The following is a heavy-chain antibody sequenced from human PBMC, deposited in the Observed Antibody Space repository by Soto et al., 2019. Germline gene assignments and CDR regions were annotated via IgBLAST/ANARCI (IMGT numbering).Heavy chain of an antibody. Sequence: SGPTLVNPTQTLTRTCTFSGFSLSTRGVGVGWIRQPPGKARDWLALIYLEDDKRYSPPLNSRRTITKDTSKNQVVLTMTNMDPVDTATYYCAHVRLYDILTGYYALFDYWGQGTLVTV. CDR2: IYLEDDK. CDR3: AHVRLYDILTGYYALFDY. CDR1: GFSLSTRGVG. D-gene: IGHD3-9*01. J-gene: IGHJ4*02. V-gene: IGHV2-5*02.